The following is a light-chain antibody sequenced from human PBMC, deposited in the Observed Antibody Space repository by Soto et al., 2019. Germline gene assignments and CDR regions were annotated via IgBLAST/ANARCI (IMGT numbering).Light chain of an antibody. J-gene: IGKJ1*01. Sequence: EIVLTQSPGTLSLSPGESATLSCRASQSVSSTYLAWYQQKPGQAPRLLIYGESSRATGIPDRFSGSGSGTDFTLTISRLEPEDFAVYFCHQYGSSPWAFGQGTQVEIK. CDR1: QSVSSTY. V-gene: IGKV3-20*01. CDR2: GES. CDR3: HQYGSSPWA.